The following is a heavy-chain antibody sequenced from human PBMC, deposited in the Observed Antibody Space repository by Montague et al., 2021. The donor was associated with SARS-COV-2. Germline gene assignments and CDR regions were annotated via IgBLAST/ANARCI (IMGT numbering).Heavy chain of an antibody. Sequence: SETLSLTCTVSGVVELRRRSEEHTSELQSHHDLVCRLLLEKKKSTNYHPSLQSAGTLSVDPSKNRLSLRMSSVTAADTAVYFCARVMIRAATTPFDYWCQGSKVTVSS. V-gene: IGHV4-39*02. CDR2: LEKKKST. CDR3: ARVMIRAATTPFDY. D-gene: IGHD3-10*01. CDR1: GVVELRRRSE. J-gene: IGHJ4*02.